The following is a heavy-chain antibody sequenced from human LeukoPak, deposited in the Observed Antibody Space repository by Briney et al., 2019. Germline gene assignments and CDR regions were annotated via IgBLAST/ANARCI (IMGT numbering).Heavy chain of an antibody. CDR2: IYYTGST. CDR3: ARTNAFDI. V-gene: IGHV4-59*01. Sequence: PSETLFLTCTVSGGSISGYHWSWIRQPPGKGLEWIAYIYYTGSTGYNPSLKSRVTISIDTSKNQFSLKLTSVTAADTAVYYCARTNAFDIWGQGTVVTVSS. J-gene: IGHJ3*02. CDR1: GGSISGYH.